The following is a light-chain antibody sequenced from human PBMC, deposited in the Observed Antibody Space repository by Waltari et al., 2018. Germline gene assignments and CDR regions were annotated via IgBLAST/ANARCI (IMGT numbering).Light chain of an antibody. CDR3: SSYGGRQNLV. J-gene: IGLJ3*02. CDR1: SSDGCGYKS. CDR2: ELI. Sequence: QSALTPPCSASGAPGPAVPIPCPGTSSDGCGYKSVLWYQQHPGKAPKLMNYELIKRPSGVPYRFSGSKSGNTASLTVSGLQAEDEADYYCSSYGGRQNLVFGGGTRLTVL. V-gene: IGLV2-8*01.